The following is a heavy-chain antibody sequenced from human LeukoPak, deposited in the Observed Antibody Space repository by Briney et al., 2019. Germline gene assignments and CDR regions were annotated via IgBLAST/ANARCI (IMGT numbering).Heavy chain of an antibody. Sequence: ASVKVSCKASGYTFTGYYMHWVRQAPGQGLEWMGWINPNSGGTNYAQKFQGRVTMTRDTSISTAYKELSRLRSDDTAVYYCARAYKGYSYGGYWGQGTLVTVSS. V-gene: IGHV1-2*02. CDR3: ARAYKGYSYGGY. D-gene: IGHD5-18*01. J-gene: IGHJ4*02. CDR2: INPNSGGT. CDR1: GYTFTGYY.